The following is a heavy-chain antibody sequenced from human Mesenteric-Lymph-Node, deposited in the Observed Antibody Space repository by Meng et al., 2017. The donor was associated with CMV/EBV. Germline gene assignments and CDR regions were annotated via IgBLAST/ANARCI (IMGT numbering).Heavy chain of an antibody. CDR2: IFYTGST. CDR1: GGSISSSSFH. J-gene: IGHJ5*02. D-gene: IGHD4-11*01. V-gene: IGHV4-39*07. Sequence: GSLRLSCTVSGGSISSSSFHWGWIRQSPGKGPEWIGSIFYTGSTYYNPSLQSRLTISLDTSNNQFSLKLTSVTAADTAVYYCARVDIMTTFLLDLWGQGTLVTVSS. CDR3: ARVDIMTTFLLDL.